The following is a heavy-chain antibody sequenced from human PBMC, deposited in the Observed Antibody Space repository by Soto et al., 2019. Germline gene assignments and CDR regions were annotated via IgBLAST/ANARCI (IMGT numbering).Heavy chain of an antibody. CDR2: ISKDGLDR. Sequence: WGSLRLSCVVSGFTFSDFGIHLFRHSPVEGLAWVASISKDGLDRYYSESVKGRFTISRDDSKNTVFLQMNSLKVEDTAAYFCASPREGQWLVFDHWGQRTLVTVSS. V-gene: IGHV3-30*19. D-gene: IGHD6-19*01. J-gene: IGHJ4*02. CDR1: GFTFSDFG. CDR3: ASPREGQWLVFDH.